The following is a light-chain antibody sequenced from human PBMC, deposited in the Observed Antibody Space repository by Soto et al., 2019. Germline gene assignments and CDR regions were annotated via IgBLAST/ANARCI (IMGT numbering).Light chain of an antibody. CDR1: QSVTSNY. V-gene: IGKV3-11*01. CDR2: DSS. CDR3: PQRSNWPPA. J-gene: IGKJ4*01. Sequence: ELGMTQSPSTLSVSPGEGATLSCRASQSVTSNYLAWYQQKPGKAPRLLIYDSSNRATGIPARFSGSGSGTDFTLTISSLEPEDFAVYYCPQRSNWPPAFGGGTKVDIK.